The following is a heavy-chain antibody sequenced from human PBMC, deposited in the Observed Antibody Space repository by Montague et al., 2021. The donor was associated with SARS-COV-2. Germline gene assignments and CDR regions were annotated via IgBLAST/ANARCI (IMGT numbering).Heavy chain of an antibody. Sequence: SETLSLTCTVSGGSISGFYWSWIRQPPGKGLEWIGYIYYSGSTYXXPSLQSRVTISVDTSKNQFSLKLSSVTAADTAVYYCAREGGLRYFDWLLRSDYYYYGMDVWGQGTTVTVSS. V-gene: IGHV4-59*12. CDR2: IYYSGST. D-gene: IGHD3-9*01. J-gene: IGHJ6*02. CDR1: GGSISGFY. CDR3: AREGGLRYFDWLLRSDYYYYGMDV.